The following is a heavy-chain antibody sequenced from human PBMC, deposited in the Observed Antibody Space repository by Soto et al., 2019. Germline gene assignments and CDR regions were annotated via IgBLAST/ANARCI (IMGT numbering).Heavy chain of an antibody. CDR3: ARDRSYFEH. V-gene: IGHV3-23*01. Sequence: PGGSLRLSCAASGFTFSSYDMSWVRQAPGKGLEWVSSISGSGGSAYYADSVKGRFAISRDNSKSTLYLHLNTLRAEDTAVYYCARDRSYFEHWGQGTLVTVSS. CDR1: GFTFSSYD. CDR2: ISGSGGSA. J-gene: IGHJ4*02.